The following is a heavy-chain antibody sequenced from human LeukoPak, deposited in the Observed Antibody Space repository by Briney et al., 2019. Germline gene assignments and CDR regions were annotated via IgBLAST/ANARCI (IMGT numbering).Heavy chain of an antibody. CDR3: AKRIGSGRKYYFDY. J-gene: IGHJ4*02. Sequence: GASLRPSCAASGFTFSNAWMSWVRQAPGKGLEWVSAISGSGGSTYYADSVKGRFTISRDNSKNTLYLQMNSLRAEDTAVYYCAKRIGSGRKYYFDYWGQGTLVTVSS. V-gene: IGHV3-23*01. CDR2: ISGSGGST. D-gene: IGHD3-10*01. CDR1: GFTFSNAW.